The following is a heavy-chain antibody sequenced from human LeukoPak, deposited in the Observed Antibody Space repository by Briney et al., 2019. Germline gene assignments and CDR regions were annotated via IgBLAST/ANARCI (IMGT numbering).Heavy chain of an antibody. CDR1: GFTFSNYW. D-gene: IGHD3-22*01. V-gene: IGHV3-33*08. Sequence: GGSLRLSCAGSGFTFSNYWMSWVRQAPGKGLEWVAVIWYDGSNKYYADSVKGRFTISRDNSKNTLYLRMNSLRAEDTAVYYCARDNDSSGYSTGPVDYWGQGTLVTVSS. J-gene: IGHJ4*02. CDR2: IWYDGSNK. CDR3: ARDNDSSGYSTGPVDY.